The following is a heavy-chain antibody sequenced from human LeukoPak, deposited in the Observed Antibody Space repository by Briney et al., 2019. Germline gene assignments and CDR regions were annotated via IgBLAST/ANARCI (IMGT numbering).Heavy chain of an antibody. D-gene: IGHD2-15*01. Sequence: TLSLTCTVSGDSISSGDYYWSWARQHPGNGMEWIGYINYSGTTYYNPSLTSRVTISVDTSKNQFSLKLSSVTAADTAVYYCARTYCRGGTCYSWDYWGQGTLVTVSS. V-gene: IGHV4-31*03. CDR1: GDSISSGDYY. CDR3: ARTYCRGGTCYSWDY. J-gene: IGHJ4*02. CDR2: INYSGTT.